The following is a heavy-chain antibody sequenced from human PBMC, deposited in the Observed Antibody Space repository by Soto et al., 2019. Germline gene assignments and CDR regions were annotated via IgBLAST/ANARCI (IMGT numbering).Heavy chain of an antibody. D-gene: IGHD6-19*01. CDR3: VRGGWSIDY. V-gene: IGHV4-59*01. CDR2: IHFSGST. CDR1: GGSITGSY. Sequence: SETLSLTCTVSGGSITGSYWSWIRQPPGKGLEWIGYIHFSGSTTYNPSLKSRVIMSVDTSKNQFSLELTSVTAADTAVYYCVRGGWSIDYWGQGTLVTVSS. J-gene: IGHJ4*02.